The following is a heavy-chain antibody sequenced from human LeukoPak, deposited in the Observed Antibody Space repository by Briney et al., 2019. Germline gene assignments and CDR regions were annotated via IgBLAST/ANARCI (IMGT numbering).Heavy chain of an antibody. CDR2: ISGSGGST. J-gene: IGHJ6*03. Sequence: GGSLRLSCAASGFTFSSYGMSWVRQAPGKGLEWVSAISGSGGSTYYADSVKGRFAISRDNSKNSLYLQMNSLRTEDTALYYCATGSYYYMDVWGKGTTVTVSS. V-gene: IGHV3-23*01. D-gene: IGHD1-14*01. CDR3: ATGSYYYMDV. CDR1: GFTFSSYG.